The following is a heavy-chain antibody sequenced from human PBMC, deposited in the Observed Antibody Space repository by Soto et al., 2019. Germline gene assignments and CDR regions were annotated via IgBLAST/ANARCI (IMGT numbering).Heavy chain of an antibody. V-gene: IGHV1-69*13. CDR3: ARGLPVPAAKGGYLYYYYGMDV. D-gene: IGHD2-2*01. J-gene: IGHJ6*02. CDR1: GGTFSSYA. CDR2: IIPIFGTA. Sequence: GASVKVSCKASGGTFSSYAISWVRQAPGQGLERMGGIIPIFGTANYAQKFQGRVTITADESTSTAYMELSSLRSEDTAVYYCARGLPVPAAKGGYLYYYYGMDVWGQGTTVTVSS.